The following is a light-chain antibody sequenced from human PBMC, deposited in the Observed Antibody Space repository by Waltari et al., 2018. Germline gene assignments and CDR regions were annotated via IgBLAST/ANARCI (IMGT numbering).Light chain of an antibody. J-gene: IGKJ1*01. V-gene: IGKV3-11*01. CDR1: QSVSRY. Sequence: VFTQSPATLSFSPGERAPLSCRARQSVSRYLAWYEQKPGQAPRLLIYDASNRAAGIPARFSGSGSGTDFTLTISRLEPGDFAVYFCQQRGHWPPTFGQGTKVEIK. CDR2: DAS. CDR3: QQRGHWPPT.